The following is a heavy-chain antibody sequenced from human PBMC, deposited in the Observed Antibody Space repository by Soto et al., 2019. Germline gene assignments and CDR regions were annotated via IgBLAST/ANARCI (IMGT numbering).Heavy chain of an antibody. Sequence: EVQLLESGGGLIQPGGSLRLSCGASGFTFDSYAMTWVRQAPGRGLEWVSGISGSGVSTYYADSVKGRFTISRDNSKNMLFLQMSSLRVEDTAVYYCARVHPTCGSSGYYHDYYYGMDVWGQGTTVTVSS. CDR3: ARVHPTCGSSGYYHDYYYGMDV. V-gene: IGHV3-23*01. J-gene: IGHJ6*02. D-gene: IGHD3-22*01. CDR2: ISGSGVST. CDR1: GFTFDSYA.